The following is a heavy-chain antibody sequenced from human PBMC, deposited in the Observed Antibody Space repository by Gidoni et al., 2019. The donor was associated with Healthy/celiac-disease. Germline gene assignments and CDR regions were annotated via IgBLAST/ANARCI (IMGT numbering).Heavy chain of an antibody. V-gene: IGHV3-74*01. Sequence: EVQLVESGGGLVQPGGSLRLSCAAPGLTFSSYWLHWVRQARGKGRVWFSRINSDGSSTSYADSVKGRFTISRDNAKNTLYLQMNSLRAEDTAVYYCARGLGSSWYGGDYWGQGTLVTVSS. CDR3: ARGLGSSWYGGDY. D-gene: IGHD6-13*01. CDR1: GLTFSSYW. J-gene: IGHJ4*02. CDR2: INSDGSST.